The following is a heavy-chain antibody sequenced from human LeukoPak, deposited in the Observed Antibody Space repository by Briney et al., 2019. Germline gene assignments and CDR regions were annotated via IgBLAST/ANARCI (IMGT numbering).Heavy chain of an antibody. CDR1: GGSISSGSYY. CDR3: ARAVYGSGSSYFDY. J-gene: IGHJ4*02. Sequence: SETLSLTCTVSGGSISSGSYYGSWIRQPAGKGLEWIGRICTSGSTNYNPSLKSRVTISVDTSKNQFSLKLSSVTAADTAVYYCARAVYGSGSSYFDYWGQGTLVTVSS. CDR2: ICTSGST. V-gene: IGHV4-61*02. D-gene: IGHD3-10*01.